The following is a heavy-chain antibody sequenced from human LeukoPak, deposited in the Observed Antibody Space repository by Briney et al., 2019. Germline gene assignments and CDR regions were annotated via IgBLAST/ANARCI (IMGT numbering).Heavy chain of an antibody. J-gene: IGHJ3*02. Sequence: ASVKVSCKASGYTFTGYHMHWVRQAPGQGLEWMGRINPNSGGTNYAQKFQGRVTMTRDTSISTAYMELSRLRSDDTAVYYCAIEDIWGSYRKLNAFDIWGQGTMVTVSS. D-gene: IGHD3-16*02. CDR2: INPNSGGT. V-gene: IGHV1-2*06. CDR3: AIEDIWGSYRKLNAFDI. CDR1: GYTFTGYH.